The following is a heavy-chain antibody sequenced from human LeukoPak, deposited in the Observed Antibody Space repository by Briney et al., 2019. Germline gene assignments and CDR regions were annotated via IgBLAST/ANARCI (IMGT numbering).Heavy chain of an antibody. J-gene: IGHJ6*02. CDR2: INPSGGST. D-gene: IGHD5-12*01. CDR3: ARDPGLPPAHYYYGMDV. CDR1: GYTFTSYY. Sequence: ASVKVSCKASGYTFTSYYMHWVRQAPGQGLEWMGIINPSGGSTSYAQKFQGRVTMTRDTSMSTVYMELSSLRSEDTAVYYCARDPGLPPAHYYYGMDVWGQGTTVTVSS. V-gene: IGHV1-46*01.